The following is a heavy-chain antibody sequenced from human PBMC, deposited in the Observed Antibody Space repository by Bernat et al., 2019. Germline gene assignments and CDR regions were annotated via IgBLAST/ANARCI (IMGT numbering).Heavy chain of an antibody. Sequence: EVQLVESGGGLVKPGGSLRLSCAASGFTFSSYSMNWVRQAPGKGLVLVSSISSSSSYIYYADSVKGRFTISRDNAKNSLYLQMNSLRAEDTAVYYCAREASGYSSGWYLGWFDPWGQGTLVTVSS. CDR3: AREASGYSSGWYLGWFDP. CDR1: GFTFSSYS. CDR2: ISSSSSYI. V-gene: IGHV3-21*01. D-gene: IGHD6-19*01. J-gene: IGHJ5*02.